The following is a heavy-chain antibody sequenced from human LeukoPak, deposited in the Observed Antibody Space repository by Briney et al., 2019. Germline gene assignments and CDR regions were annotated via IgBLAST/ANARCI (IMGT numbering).Heavy chain of an antibody. Sequence: PSETLSLSCTVSGASISNSSDYWGWIPQPPGKGLEWIGSIFFSGSTYYNPSLKSRAAIAVDSSTNQFSLKLSSVTAADTAFYYCARHVEIAVAGPIEYWGQGTLVPVSS. CDR3: ARHVEIAVAGPIEY. D-gene: IGHD6-19*01. J-gene: IGHJ4*02. V-gene: IGHV4-39*01. CDR2: IFFSGST. CDR1: GASISNSSDY.